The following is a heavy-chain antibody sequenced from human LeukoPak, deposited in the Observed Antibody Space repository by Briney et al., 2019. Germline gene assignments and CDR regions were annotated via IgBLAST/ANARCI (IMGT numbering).Heavy chain of an antibody. J-gene: IGHJ4*02. D-gene: IGHD1-1*01. CDR1: GFTFSNYW. CDR2: IKGDGTEI. CDR3: AGGHDIDY. V-gene: IGHV3-7*01. Sequence: PGGSLRLSCAASGFTFSNYWMNWVRQAPGKGLEWVANIKGDGTEINYVDSVKGRFTISRDNPKNSLYLQLNSLRAEDTAVYYCAGGHDIDYWGQGTLVHVSS.